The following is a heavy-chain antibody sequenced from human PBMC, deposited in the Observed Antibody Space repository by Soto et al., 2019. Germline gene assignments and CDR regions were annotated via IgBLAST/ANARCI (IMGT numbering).Heavy chain of an antibody. CDR1: GGSFSGYY. D-gene: IGHD5-12*01. V-gene: IGHV4-34*01. Sequence: SETLSLTCAVYGGSFSGYYWSWIRQPPGKGLEWIGEINHSGSTNYNPSLKSRVTISVDTSKNQFPLKLSSVTAADTAVYYCARWLQPNFDYWGQGTLVTVSS. CDR3: ARWLQPNFDY. CDR2: INHSGST. J-gene: IGHJ4*02.